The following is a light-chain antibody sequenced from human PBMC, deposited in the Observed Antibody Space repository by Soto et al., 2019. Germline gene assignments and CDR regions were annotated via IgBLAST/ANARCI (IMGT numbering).Light chain of an antibody. CDR3: QQYGSLSWT. CDR2: GAS. Sequence: DIVLTQSPGTLSLSPGERATLSCRARQSVSSNDLAWYQQRPGQAPRLLLYGASTRATGIPDRFSGSGSGTDFTLTISRLEPEDFAVYDCQQYGSLSWTFGQGTKVEIK. CDR1: QSVSSND. J-gene: IGKJ1*01. V-gene: IGKV3-20*01.